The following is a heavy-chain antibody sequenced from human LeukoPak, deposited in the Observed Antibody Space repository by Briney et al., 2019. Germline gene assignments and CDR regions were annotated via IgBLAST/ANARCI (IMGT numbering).Heavy chain of an antibody. V-gene: IGHV3-48*04. CDR2: ISSSSSTI. CDR3: ARDRVGYCSSTSCYGAPYYYYMDV. CDR1: GFTFSSYS. Sequence: PGASLRLSCAASGFTFSSYSMNWVRQAPGKGLEWVSYISSSSSTIYYADSVKGRFTISRDNAKNSLYLQMNSLRAEDTAVYYCARDRVGYCSSTSCYGAPYYYYMDVWGKGTTVTVSS. D-gene: IGHD2-2*03. J-gene: IGHJ6*03.